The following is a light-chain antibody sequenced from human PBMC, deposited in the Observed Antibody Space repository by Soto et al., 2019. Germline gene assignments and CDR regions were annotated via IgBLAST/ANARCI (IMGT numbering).Light chain of an antibody. Sequence: VMTQSPLSLPVTLGQPASISCRASQSVSSTYLAWFQQKPGQAPRLLIYGASSRATGIPDRFSGSGSGTDFTLTIRRLEPEDFAVYYCQQYGNSSWTFGQGTKVDIK. CDR2: GAS. CDR1: QSVSSTY. V-gene: IGKV3-20*01. CDR3: QQYGNSSWT. J-gene: IGKJ1*01.